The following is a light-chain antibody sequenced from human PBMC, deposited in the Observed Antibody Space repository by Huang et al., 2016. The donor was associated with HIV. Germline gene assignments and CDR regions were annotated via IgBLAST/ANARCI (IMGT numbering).Light chain of an antibody. Sequence: EIVMTQSPATLSVSPGERVTLSCRASQSLSSQLAWYQQKRGQAPRLLIYGVSTRATDIPARCSGSGSGTDFTLTINSLQSEDFATYYWQQYNDWPLTFGQGTEVEIK. V-gene: IGKV3-15*01. CDR3: QQYNDWPLT. CDR1: QSLSSQ. CDR2: GVS. J-gene: IGKJ1*01.